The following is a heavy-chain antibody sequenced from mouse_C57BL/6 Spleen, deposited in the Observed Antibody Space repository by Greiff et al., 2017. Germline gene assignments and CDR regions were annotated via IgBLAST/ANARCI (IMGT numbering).Heavy chain of an antibody. Sequence: EVQLVESGGGLVQPGGSLKLSCAASGFTFSDYGMAWVRQAPREGPEWVAFISNLAYSIYYADTVTGRFTISRENAKNTLYLEMSSLRSEDTAMYYCARAVNDYDYFDYWGQGTTLTVSS. V-gene: IGHV5-15*01. D-gene: IGHD2-4*01. CDR3: ARAVNDYDYFDY. CDR1: GFTFSDYG. J-gene: IGHJ2*01. CDR2: ISNLAYSI.